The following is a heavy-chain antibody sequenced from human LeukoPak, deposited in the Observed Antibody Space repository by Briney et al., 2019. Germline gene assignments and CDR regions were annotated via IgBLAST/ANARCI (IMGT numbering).Heavy chain of an antibody. V-gene: IGHV4-59*10. CDR1: GGSFSGYY. Sequence: SETLSLTCAVYGGSFSGYYWSWIRQPPGKGLEWIGRIYTSGSTNYNPSLKSRVTMSVDTSKNQFSLKLSSVTAADTAVYYCARAPLKGEKPHSGSYYGLISFDYWGQGTLVTVSS. D-gene: IGHD1-26*01. J-gene: IGHJ4*02. CDR3: ARAPLKGEKPHSGSYYGLISFDY. CDR2: IYTSGST.